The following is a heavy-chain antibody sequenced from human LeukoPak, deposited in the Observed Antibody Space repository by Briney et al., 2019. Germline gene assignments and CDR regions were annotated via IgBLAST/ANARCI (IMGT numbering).Heavy chain of an antibody. CDR1: GYTFTGYY. J-gene: IGHJ3*02. D-gene: IGHD3-16*02. V-gene: IGHV1-18*04. CDR3: AKDSPRDDYVRGSYRYSRRGLDI. CDR2: ISAYNGKR. Sequence: ASVKVSCKASGYTFTGYYMHWVRQAPGQGLEWMGWISAYNGKRKYAEKFQGRLTMTTETSTSIAYMELRSLTSGDTAVYYCAKDSPRDDYVRGSYRYSRRGLDIWGQGTLVTASS.